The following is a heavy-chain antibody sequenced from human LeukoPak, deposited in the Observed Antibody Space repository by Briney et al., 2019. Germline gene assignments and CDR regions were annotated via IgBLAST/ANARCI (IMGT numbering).Heavy chain of an antibody. CDR3: ARAAPPTYYYDSSGYYYFDY. V-gene: IGHV4-39*07. CDR1: GDSISRSSHY. CDR2: IYYSGST. D-gene: IGHD3-22*01. Sequence: PSETLSLTCTVSGDSISRSSHYWGWIRQPPGKGLEWIGSIYYSGSTNYNPSLKSRVTISVDTSTNQFSLKLSSVTAADTAVYYCARAAPPTYYYDSSGYYYFDYWGQGTLLTVSS. J-gene: IGHJ4*02.